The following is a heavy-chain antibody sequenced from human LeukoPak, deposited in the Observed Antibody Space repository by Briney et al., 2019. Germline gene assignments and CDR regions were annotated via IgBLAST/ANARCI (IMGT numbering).Heavy chain of an antibody. Sequence: SETLSLTCTVSGGSVSSGSYYWSWIRQPPGTGLEWIGYIYYSGSTSYNPSLKSRVTISVDTSKNQFSLKLSSVTAADTAVYYCARSRFGELPYFDYWGQGTLVTVSS. D-gene: IGHD3-10*01. CDR2: IYYSGST. CDR3: ARSRFGELPYFDY. CDR1: GGSVSSGSYY. V-gene: IGHV4-61*01. J-gene: IGHJ4*02.